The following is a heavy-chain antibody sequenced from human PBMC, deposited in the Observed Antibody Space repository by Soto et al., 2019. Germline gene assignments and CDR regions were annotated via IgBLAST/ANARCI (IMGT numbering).Heavy chain of an antibody. V-gene: IGHV4-61*01. CDR2: ISSSGTT. J-gene: IGHJ5*02. CDR3: ATVKRRYGTYSSWLDP. D-gene: IGHD1-1*01. CDR1: ADSVISGFHF. Sequence: SAMLSLTCLFSADSVISGFHFWRWIRQSPGTGLEWIGYISSSGTTTYRPSLRSRIIISSDTSRNLFSLRLTSVTAADTAIYYWATVKRRYGTYSSWLDPWGQGTLVRLSA.